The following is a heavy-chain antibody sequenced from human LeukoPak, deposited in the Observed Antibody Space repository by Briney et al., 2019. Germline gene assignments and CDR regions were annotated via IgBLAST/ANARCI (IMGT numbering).Heavy chain of an antibody. D-gene: IGHD2-21*01. CDR1: GYSFSTYW. CDR2: IYPGDSDT. Sequence: EESLKISCKGSGYSFSTYWIGWVRQMRGKGPEWMGIIYPGDSDTRYNPSFEGQVTISADKSINTAYLQWSSLKASDTALYYCARREDGVWLIDYWGQGTLVTVSS. CDR3: ARREDGVWLIDY. J-gene: IGHJ4*02. V-gene: IGHV5-51*01.